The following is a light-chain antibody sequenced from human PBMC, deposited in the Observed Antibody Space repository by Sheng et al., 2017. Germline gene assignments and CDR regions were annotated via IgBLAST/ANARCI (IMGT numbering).Light chain of an antibody. J-gene: IGKJ1*01. Sequence: DIVLTQSPDTLSLSPGERATLSCRASQTVARDLLAWYQQKPGQTPRLLIYDVSRGASGVPGRFSGSGSGTDYTLTISRLEPEDSAVYYCQQYGDSPTFGPGTKVEI. V-gene: IGKV3-20*01. CDR2: DVS. CDR1: QTVARDL. CDR3: QQYGDSPT.